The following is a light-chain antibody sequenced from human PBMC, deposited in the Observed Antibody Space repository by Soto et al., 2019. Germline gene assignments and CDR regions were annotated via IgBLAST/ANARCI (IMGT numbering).Light chain of an antibody. CDR3: QQYHGYSRT. V-gene: IGKV1-5*01. CDR1: QSISDS. CDR2: DVS. J-gene: IGKJ1*01. Sequence: DIQVTQSRSTLSASVGRRFTITCRASQSISDSLAWYQQKPGKAPDIMISDVSSLERGVASRFSGSGYGTEFNLTISSMQTDDFATYYCQQYHGYSRTFGQGTKVDIK.